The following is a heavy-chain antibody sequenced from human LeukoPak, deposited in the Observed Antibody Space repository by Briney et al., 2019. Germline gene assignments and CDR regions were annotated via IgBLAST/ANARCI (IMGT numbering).Heavy chain of an antibody. CDR1: GGTFSSYA. J-gene: IGHJ4*02. CDR3: ARGSYYYDSSGYYINY. V-gene: IGHV1-69*05. CDR2: IIPIFGTA. D-gene: IGHD3-22*01. Sequence: SVKVSCKASGGTFSSYAISWVRQAPGQGLEWMGGIIPIFGTANYAQKFPGRVTITTDESTSTAYMELSSLRSEDTAVYYCARGSYYYDSSGYYINYWGQGTLVTVSS.